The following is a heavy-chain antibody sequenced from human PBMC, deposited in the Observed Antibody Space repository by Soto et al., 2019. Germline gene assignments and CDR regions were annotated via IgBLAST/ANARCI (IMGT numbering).Heavy chain of an antibody. Sequence: QVQLVQSGAEVKKPGSSVKVSCKASGGTFSSYAISWVRQAPGQGLEWMGGIIPIFGTANYAQKFQGRVTSTADESTSTAYMELSSLRSEDTAVYYCARDRGYCTNGVCSPYYYGMDVWGQGTTVTVSS. V-gene: IGHV1-69*01. CDR1: GGTFSSYA. CDR3: ARDRGYCTNGVCSPYYYGMDV. J-gene: IGHJ6*02. D-gene: IGHD2-8*01. CDR2: IIPIFGTA.